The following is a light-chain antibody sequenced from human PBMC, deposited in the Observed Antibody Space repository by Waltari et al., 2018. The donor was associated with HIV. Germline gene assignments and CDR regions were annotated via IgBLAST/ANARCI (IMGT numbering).Light chain of an antibody. J-gene: IGKJ5*01. CDR2: DAN. CDR3: QHRSNWPPIT. CDR1: QSVSDY. Sequence: EIVLTQSQATLSLSPGERATLSCRASQSVSDYLAWYQQKPGQAPRLLIYDANNRATGIPARFSGSGSGTDFTLTISSLEPEDFAVYYCQHRSNWPPITFGQGTRLEIK. V-gene: IGKV3-11*01.